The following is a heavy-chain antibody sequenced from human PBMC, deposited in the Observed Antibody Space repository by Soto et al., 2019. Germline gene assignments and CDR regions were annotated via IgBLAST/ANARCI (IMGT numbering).Heavy chain of an antibody. Sequence: SETLSLTCTVSGGSISSYYWSWIRQPPGKGLEWIGYIYYSGSTNYNPSLKSRVTISVDTSKNQFSLKLSSVTAADTAVYYCVRNGVVTPSYFDYCGQGTLVTVSS. CDR1: GGSISSYY. D-gene: IGHD2-21*02. J-gene: IGHJ4*02. CDR2: IYYSGST. V-gene: IGHV4-59*08. CDR3: VRNGVVTPSYFDY.